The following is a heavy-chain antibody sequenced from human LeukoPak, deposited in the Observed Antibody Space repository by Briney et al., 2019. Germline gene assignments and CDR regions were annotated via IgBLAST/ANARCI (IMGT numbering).Heavy chain of an antibody. Sequence: SETLSLTCTVSGGSISSSSYYWGWIRQPPGKGLEWIGSIYYSGSTYYNPSLKSRVTISVDTSKNQFSLILSSVTAADTAVYYCARDRGFGESYPGMTYFDYWGQGTLVTVSS. CDR3: ARDRGFGESYPGMTYFDY. V-gene: IGHV4-39*07. CDR2: IYYSGST. D-gene: IGHD3-10*01. J-gene: IGHJ4*02. CDR1: GGSISSSSYY.